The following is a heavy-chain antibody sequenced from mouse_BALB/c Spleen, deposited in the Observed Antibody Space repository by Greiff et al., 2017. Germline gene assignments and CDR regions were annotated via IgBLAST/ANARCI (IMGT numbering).Heavy chain of an antibody. CDR1: GFSLTSYG. V-gene: IGHV2-9*02. J-gene: IGHJ3*01. CDR3: ATLIYYDYDEGFY. D-gene: IGHD2-4*01. Sequence: VMLVESGPGLVAPSQSLSITCTVSGFSLTSYGVHWVRQPPGKGLEWLGVIWAGGSTNYNSALMSRLSISKDNSKSQVFLKMNSLQTDDTAMYYCATLIYYDYDEGFYWGQGTLVTVSA. CDR2: IWAGGST.